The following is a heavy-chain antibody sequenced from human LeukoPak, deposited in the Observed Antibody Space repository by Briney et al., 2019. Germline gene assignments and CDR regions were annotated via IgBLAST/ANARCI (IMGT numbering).Heavy chain of an antibody. D-gene: IGHD1-26*01. CDR3: AKDVGKWESLHFFDY. Sequence: GGSLRLSCLPSGFTLSTNAMSWVRQAPGKGLEWISGISGSGASTYYVDSVKGRFTISRDDSRNTLYLQMNSLRGDDTAVYYCAKDVGKWESLHFFDYWGQGTLVTVSS. CDR2: ISGSGAST. J-gene: IGHJ4*02. V-gene: IGHV3-23*01. CDR1: GFTLSTNA.